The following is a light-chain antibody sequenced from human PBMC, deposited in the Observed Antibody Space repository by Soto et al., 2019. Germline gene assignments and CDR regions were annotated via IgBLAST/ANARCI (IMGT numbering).Light chain of an antibody. Sequence: EIVMTQSPATLSVSPGERATLSCRASQTVASNVAWYQQKPGQAPRLLIHGASTRATGVSARFSGSGSGTEFPLTISSLQSEDFAVYYCQQYHNWPPLYTFGQGTKLQIK. CDR1: QTVASN. V-gene: IGKV3-15*01. CDR3: QQYHNWPPLYT. CDR2: GAS. J-gene: IGKJ2*01.